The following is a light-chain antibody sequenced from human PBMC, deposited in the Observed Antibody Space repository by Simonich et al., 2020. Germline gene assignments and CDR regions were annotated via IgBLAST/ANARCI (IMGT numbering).Light chain of an antibody. CDR3: SSYTSSTWGV. CDR1: SSDVCGYNY. CDR2: YFS. Sequence: QSALTQPASVSGSPGQSITISCTETSSDVCGYNYVSWYQQHPGKAPKLIIYYFSNRPSGVSNRFSGSKSGNTASLTISGIQADDEADYYCSSYTSSTWGVFGGGTKLTVL. J-gene: IGLJ3*02. V-gene: IGLV2-14*03.